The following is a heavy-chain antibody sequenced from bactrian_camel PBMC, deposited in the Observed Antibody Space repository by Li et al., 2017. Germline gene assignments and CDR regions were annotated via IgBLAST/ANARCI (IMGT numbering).Heavy chain of an antibody. J-gene: IGHJ5*01. Sequence: VQLVESGGGLVRPGGSLRLSCAVSGYTDCRYDMSWYRQRPGKEREFVSKVYRDGDTNYAASVKGRFAISQDNALNTVSLRMNRLKPEDTATYYCKVDCIGGGETRWADKFEFWGQGTQVTVS. CDR2: VYRDGDT. CDR1: GYTDCRYD. D-gene: IGHD5*01. CDR3: KVDCIGGGETRWADKFEF. V-gene: IGHV3S10*01.